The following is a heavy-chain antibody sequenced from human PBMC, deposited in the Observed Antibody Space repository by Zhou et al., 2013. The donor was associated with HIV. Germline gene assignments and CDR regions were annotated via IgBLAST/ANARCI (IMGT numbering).Heavy chain of an antibody. CDR1: GYTFTSYG. CDR2: ITAYNGKT. D-gene: IGHD1-20*01. Sequence: QVRLVQSGAEVKKPGASVKVSCKASGYTFTSYGISWVRQAPGQGLEWMGWITAYNGKTNYAQNLQDRVTMTTDTSTTTAYMELRSLRSDDTAVYYCARDAVFSVSPDEDAFDIWGRRDNGHCLF. CDR3: ARDAVFSVSPDEDAFDI. V-gene: IGHV1-18*01. J-gene: IGHJ3*02.